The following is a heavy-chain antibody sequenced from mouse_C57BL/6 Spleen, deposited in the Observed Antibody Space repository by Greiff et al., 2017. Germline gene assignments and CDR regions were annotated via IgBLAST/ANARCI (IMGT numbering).Heavy chain of an antibody. CDR1: GFTFSSYA. V-gene: IGHV5-4*01. D-gene: IGHD2-3*01. J-gene: IGHJ4*01. CDR2: ISDGGSYT. Sequence: EVHLVESGGGLVKPGGSLKLSCAASGFTFSSYAMSWVRQTPEKRLEWVATISDGGSYTYYPDNVKGRFTISRDNAKNNLYLQMSHLKSEDTAMYYCARDGYYPYYYAMDYWGQGTSVTVAS. CDR3: ARDGYYPYYYAMDY.